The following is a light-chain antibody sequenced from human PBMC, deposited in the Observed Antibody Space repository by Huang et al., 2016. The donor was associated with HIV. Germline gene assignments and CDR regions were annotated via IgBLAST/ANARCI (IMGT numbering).Light chain of an antibody. CDR2: WAS. J-gene: IGKJ2*01. CDR1: QRVLYKSDKRNY. V-gene: IGKV4-1*01. Sequence: IVMTQSPESLSVSLGERATINCKSSQRVLYKSDKRNYVACYQEKPGQSPKVLIYWASTRQSGVPDRFRGSGSGTNFTLTIDSFQAEDVALYYCQQYFSTPTFGLGTKLEI. CDR3: QQYFSTPT.